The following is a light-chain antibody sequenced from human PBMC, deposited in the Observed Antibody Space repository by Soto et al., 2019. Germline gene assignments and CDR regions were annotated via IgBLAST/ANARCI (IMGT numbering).Light chain of an antibody. Sequence: QSVLTQPPSASGTPGQRVTISCSGSSSNIGSNTVNWYQQLPGTAPKLLIHSNNQRPSGVPDRFSDSKSGTSASLAISGLQSEDEADYYCAAWDDSLNGLYVFGTGTKVTVL. CDR3: AAWDDSLNGLYV. J-gene: IGLJ1*01. CDR2: SNN. V-gene: IGLV1-44*01. CDR1: SSNIGSNT.